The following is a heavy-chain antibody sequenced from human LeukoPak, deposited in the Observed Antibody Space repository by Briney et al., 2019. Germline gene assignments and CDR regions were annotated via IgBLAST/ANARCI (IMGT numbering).Heavy chain of an antibody. D-gene: IGHD4-17*01. Sequence: ASVKVSCKASGYTFTSYGISWVRQAPGQGLEWLGWISAYNGDTNYAQKLQGRVTMTTDTSTSTAYMELRSLRPDDTAVYYCAREMNYDDYRTSDYWGQGTLVTVSS. CDR1: GYTFTSYG. CDR3: AREMNYDDYRTSDY. CDR2: ISAYNGDT. V-gene: IGHV1-18*01. J-gene: IGHJ4*02.